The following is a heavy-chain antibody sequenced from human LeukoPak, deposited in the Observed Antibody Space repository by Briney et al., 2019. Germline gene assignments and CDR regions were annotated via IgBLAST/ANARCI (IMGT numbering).Heavy chain of an antibody. CDR1: GGSFSGYY. Sequence: PSETLSLTCAVYGGSFSGYYWSWIRQPPGKGLEWIGEINHSGSTNYNPSLKSRVTISVDTSKNQFSLKLSSVTAADTAVYYCAREVVPADYDYWGQGTLVTVSS. CDR3: AREVVPADYDY. D-gene: IGHD2-2*01. CDR2: INHSGST. V-gene: IGHV4-34*01. J-gene: IGHJ4*02.